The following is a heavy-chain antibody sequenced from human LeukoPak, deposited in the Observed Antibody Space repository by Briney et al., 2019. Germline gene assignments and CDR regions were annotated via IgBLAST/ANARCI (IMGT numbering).Heavy chain of an antibody. D-gene: IGHD3-10*01. CDR1: GYTFTSYA. Sequence: ASVKVSCKASGYTFTSYAMNWVRQAPGQGLEWMGWINTNTGNPTYGQGFTGRFVFSLDTSVSTAYLQISSLRAEDTAVYYCARELCVRGSGSYCPFDYWGQGTLVTVSS. CDR3: ARELCVRGSGSYCPFDY. V-gene: IGHV7-4-1*02. J-gene: IGHJ4*02. CDR2: INTNTGNP.